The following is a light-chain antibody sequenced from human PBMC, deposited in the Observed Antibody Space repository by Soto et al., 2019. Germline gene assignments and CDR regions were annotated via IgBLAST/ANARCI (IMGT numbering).Light chain of an antibody. V-gene: IGLV2-8*01. CDR2: EVT. J-gene: IGLJ1*01. CDR3: CSSTGSNYLYV. CDR1: SNDIGGYNY. Sequence: QSAQSHPRSACWSPGHSVTISCTGTSNDIGGYNYVSWYQQHPGKAPKLMIYEVTKRPSGVPDRFSGSRSGNTASLTVSGLQAEDEADYYCCSSTGSNYLYVFGTGTKVTXL.